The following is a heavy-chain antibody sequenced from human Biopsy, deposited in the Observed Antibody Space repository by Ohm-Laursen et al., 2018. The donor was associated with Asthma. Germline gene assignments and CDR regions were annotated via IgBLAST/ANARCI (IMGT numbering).Heavy chain of an antibody. CDR1: GYSFARHD. D-gene: IGHD6-19*01. CDR2: MNPRSGNT. V-gene: IGHV1-8*01. CDR3: ARASVAASSNWFDP. Sequence: ASVKVSCKVSGYSFARHDINWVRQAPGQGLEWMGWMNPRSGNTGFAQKFQGRLSMTRNTSLNTAYMEVRSLKPDDTAVYYCARASVAASSNWFDPWGQGTLVTVSS. J-gene: IGHJ5*02.